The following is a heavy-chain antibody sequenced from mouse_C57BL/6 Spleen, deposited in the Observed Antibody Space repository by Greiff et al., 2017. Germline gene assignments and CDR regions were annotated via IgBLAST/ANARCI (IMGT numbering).Heavy chain of an antibody. V-gene: IGHV6-3*01. CDR1: GFTFSNYW. CDR3: TLYDGYYDYFDY. CDR2: IRLKSDNYAT. D-gene: IGHD2-3*01. J-gene: IGHJ2*01. Sequence: DVMLVESGGGLVQPGGSMKLSCVASGFTFSNYWMNWVRQSPEKGLEWVAQIRLKSDNYATHYAESVKGRFTISRDDSKSSVYLQMNNLRAEDTGIYYCTLYDGYYDYFDYWGQGTTLTVSS.